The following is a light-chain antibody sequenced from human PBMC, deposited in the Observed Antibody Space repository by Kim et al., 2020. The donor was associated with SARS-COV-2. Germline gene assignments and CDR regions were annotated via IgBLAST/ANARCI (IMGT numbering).Light chain of an antibody. J-gene: IGLJ2*01. CDR2: DVS. CDR3: SSYTSSSTPCV. V-gene: IGLV2-14*03. Sequence: QSITISCTGTSSDVGGYNYVSWYQQHPGKAPKLMIYDVSNRPSGVSNRFSGSKSGNTASLTISGLQAEDEADYYCSSYTSSSTPCVFGGGTKLTVL. CDR1: SSDVGGYNY.